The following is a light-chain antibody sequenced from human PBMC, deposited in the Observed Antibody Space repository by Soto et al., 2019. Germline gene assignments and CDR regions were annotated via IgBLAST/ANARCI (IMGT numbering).Light chain of an antibody. CDR2: GAS. Sequence: ETVMTQSPATLSVSPGGRATLSCRASQSISDTLAWYQQKPGQAPRLLIHGASTRATGFPARFSGSGSGTDFTLTISSLQSEDFAIDYCQQYNNWPWTFGQGTKVEIK. CDR1: QSISDT. J-gene: IGKJ1*01. CDR3: QQYNNWPWT. V-gene: IGKV3-15*01.